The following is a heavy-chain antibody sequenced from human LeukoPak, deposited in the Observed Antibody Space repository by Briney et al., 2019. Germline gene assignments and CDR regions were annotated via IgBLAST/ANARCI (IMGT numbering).Heavy chain of an antibody. CDR3: ARHPYSGSYHIAY. V-gene: IGHV1-2*02. D-gene: IGHD1-26*01. Sequence: ASVTVSCKASGYIFTGYYMHWVRQAPGQGLEWMGWINPNSGGTNSAQKFQGRVTMTRDTSISTAYMELSRLTSDDTAVYYCARHPYSGSYHIAYCGQGSPVTVSS. CDR1: GYIFTGYY. CDR2: INPNSGGT. J-gene: IGHJ4*02.